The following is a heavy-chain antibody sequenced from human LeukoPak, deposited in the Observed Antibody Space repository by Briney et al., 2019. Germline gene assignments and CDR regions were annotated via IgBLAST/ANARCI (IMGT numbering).Heavy chain of an antibody. D-gene: IGHD2-15*01. J-gene: IGHJ5*02. CDR1: GFTFSSYA. Sequence: QSGGSLRLSCAASGFTFSSYAMHWVRQAPGKGLEWVAVISYDGSNKYYADSVKGRFTISRDNAKNSLYLQMNSLRAEDTAVYYCARVVGYCSGGSCYSRFDPWGQGTLVTVSS. CDR2: ISYDGSNK. V-gene: IGHV3-30-3*01. CDR3: ARVVGYCSGGSCYSRFDP.